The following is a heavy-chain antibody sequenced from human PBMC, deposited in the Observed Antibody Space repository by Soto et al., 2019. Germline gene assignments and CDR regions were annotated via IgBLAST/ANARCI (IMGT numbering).Heavy chain of an antibody. V-gene: IGHV3-30-3*01. J-gene: IGHJ1*01. CDR2: ISYDGSSK. CDR3: ARDAVAMDD. CDR1: EFTISSYA. D-gene: IGHD6-19*01. Sequence: GGSLRLSCAASEFTISSYAIHWVRQAPGKGLEWVAVISYDGSSKYNSDSVKGPFTISRDKSKNTVYLQMHSLTVEDTAVYYCARDAVAMDDWGRGTLVTVSS.